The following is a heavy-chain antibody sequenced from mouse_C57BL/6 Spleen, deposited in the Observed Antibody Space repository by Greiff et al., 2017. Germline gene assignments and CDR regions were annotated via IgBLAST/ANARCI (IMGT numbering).Heavy chain of an antibody. Sequence: EVKLMESGAELVRPGASVKLSCTASGFNIKDYYMHWVKQRPEQGLEWIGRIDPEDGDTEYAPKFQGKATMTADTSYNTAYLQLSSLTSEDTAVYYCTTSTRWYFDVWGTGTTVTVSS. J-gene: IGHJ1*03. CDR3: TTSTRWYFDV. V-gene: IGHV14-1*01. CDR2: IDPEDGDT. CDR1: GFNIKDYY.